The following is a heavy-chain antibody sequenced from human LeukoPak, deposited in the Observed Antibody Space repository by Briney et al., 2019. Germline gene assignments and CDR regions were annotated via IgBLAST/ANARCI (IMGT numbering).Heavy chain of an antibody. V-gene: IGHV3-33*01. J-gene: IGHJ3*02. CDR2: IWYDGSNK. CDR3: ARDTSGSYKAFDI. Sequence: GGSLRLSRVESGFTFITYGLHGVRPAPGKGLEWVAVIWYDGSNKYYADSVKGRFTISRDNSKNTLYLQMNSLRDEDTAVYYCARDTSGSYKAFDIWGQGTMVTVSS. CDR1: GFTFITYG. D-gene: IGHD3-10*01.